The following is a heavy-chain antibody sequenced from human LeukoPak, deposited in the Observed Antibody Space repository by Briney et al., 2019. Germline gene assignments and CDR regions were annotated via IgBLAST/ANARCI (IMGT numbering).Heavy chain of an antibody. Sequence: SETLSLTCAVSGGSISSSNWWSWVRQPPGKGLEWIGEIYHSGSTNYNPSRESRVTISVDNSKNQISLTVSSVTAADTAVYYCARTGYSDYASAYWGQGTLVTVSS. V-gene: IGHV4-4*02. CDR2: IYHSGST. J-gene: IGHJ4*02. CDR1: GGSISSSNW. CDR3: ARTGYSDYASAY. D-gene: IGHD5-12*01.